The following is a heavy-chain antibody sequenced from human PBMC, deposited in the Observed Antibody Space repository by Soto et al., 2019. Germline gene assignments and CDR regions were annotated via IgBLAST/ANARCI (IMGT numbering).Heavy chain of an antibody. CDR2: ISGNSGSI. J-gene: IGHJ4*02. V-gene: IGHV3-9*01. CDR1: GFTFDDYA. Sequence: EVQLVESGGGLVQPGRSLRLSCAASGFTFDDYAMHWVRQAPGKGLEWVSGISGNSGSIGYAEAVKGRFTISRENAKISLYLQMNSLRAEDTALYYCAKARRFYCSGGSCYSGSFDYWGQGTLVTVSS. CDR3: AKARRFYCSGGSCYSGSFDY. D-gene: IGHD2-15*01.